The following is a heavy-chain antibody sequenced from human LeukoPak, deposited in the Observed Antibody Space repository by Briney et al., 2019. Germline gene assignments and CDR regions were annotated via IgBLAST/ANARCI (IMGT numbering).Heavy chain of an antibody. D-gene: IGHD6-6*01. V-gene: IGHV3-30*02. CDR1: GFTFSSYG. CDR2: IRYDGSNK. Sequence: GGSLRLSCAASGFTFSSYGMHWVRQAPGKGLEWVAFIRYDGSNKYYADSVKGRFTISRDNSKNTLYLQMNSLRAEDTAVYYCAKVTGRSIAAAWDFDYWGQGTLVTVSS. CDR3: AKVTGRSIAAAWDFDY. J-gene: IGHJ4*02.